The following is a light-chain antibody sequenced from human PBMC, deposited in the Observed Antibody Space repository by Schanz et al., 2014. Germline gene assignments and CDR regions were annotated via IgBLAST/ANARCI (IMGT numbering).Light chain of an antibody. Sequence: EIVMTQSPATLSVSPGERATLSCRASQSVSSNLAWYQQKPGQAPRLLIYGASTRATGIPARFSGSGSGTEFTLTISSLQPDDFATYYCQQYHNYSPYTFGQGTKLDVK. CDR3: QQYHNYSPYT. CDR2: GAS. J-gene: IGKJ2*01. CDR1: QSVSSN. V-gene: IGKV3-15*01.